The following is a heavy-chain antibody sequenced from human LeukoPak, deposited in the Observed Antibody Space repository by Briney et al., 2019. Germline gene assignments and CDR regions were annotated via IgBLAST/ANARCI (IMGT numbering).Heavy chain of an antibody. Sequence: GGSLRLSCAASGFTFDDYTMHWVRQAPGKGLEWVSLISWDGGSTYYADSVKGRFTISRDNSKNSLYLQMNSLRTEDTALYYCAKDMSPARFLEWLASTGFDPWGQGTLVTVSP. V-gene: IGHV3-43*01. CDR3: AKDMSPARFLEWLASTGFDP. J-gene: IGHJ5*02. CDR1: GFTFDDYT. CDR2: ISWDGGST. D-gene: IGHD3-3*01.